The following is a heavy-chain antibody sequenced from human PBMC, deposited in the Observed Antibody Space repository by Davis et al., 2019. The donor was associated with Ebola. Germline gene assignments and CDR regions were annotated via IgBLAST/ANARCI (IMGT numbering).Heavy chain of an antibody. J-gene: IGHJ4*02. CDR3: ATLAGTTLWYFDY. Sequence: ASVKVSCKVSGYTLPESSMHWVRQAPGKGLEWMGGFDPEVGETIYAQIFQGRVTMTEDTSTDTAYMELSSLRSDDTAVYYCATLAGTTLWYFDYWGQGTLVTVSS. V-gene: IGHV1-24*01. CDR2: FDPEVGET. D-gene: IGHD1-7*01. CDR1: GYTLPESS.